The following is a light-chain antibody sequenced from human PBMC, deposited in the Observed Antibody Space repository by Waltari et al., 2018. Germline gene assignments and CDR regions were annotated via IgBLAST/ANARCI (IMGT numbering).Light chain of an antibody. Sequence: QMTQSPSSLSASVGDRVTITCQARQDIHNYLNWYQQKPGKAPNLLIYDGSTLQPGVPARFSGSGLATEFTLTISSLQPEDIATYYCKQYDNLGLTFGGGTRVEIK. CDR2: DGS. CDR1: QDIHNY. J-gene: IGKJ4*01. CDR3: KQYDNLGLT. V-gene: IGKV1-33*01.